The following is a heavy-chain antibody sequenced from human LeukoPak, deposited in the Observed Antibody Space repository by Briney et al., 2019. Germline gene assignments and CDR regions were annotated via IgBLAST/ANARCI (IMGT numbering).Heavy chain of an antibody. V-gene: IGHV3-53*01. Sequence: GGSLRLSCAASGFTVSNNYMSWVRQAPGKGLEWVSVIHSGGTTNYADPVQGRFTISRDNSKTTVYLHMNSLRAEDTAVYYCARDSDSGYGPFASWGQGTLVTVSS. J-gene: IGHJ4*02. CDR3: ARDSDSGYGPFAS. D-gene: IGHD5-12*01. CDR1: GFTVSNNY. CDR2: IHSGGTT.